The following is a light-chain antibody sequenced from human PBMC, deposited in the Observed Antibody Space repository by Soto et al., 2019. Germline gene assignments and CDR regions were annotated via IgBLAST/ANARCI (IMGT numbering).Light chain of an antibody. J-gene: IGKJ4*01. V-gene: IGKV2-30*01. Sequence: EVVLTQSPLSQSVTLGQPASISCKCSQSLLYSNGHTYLTWFHQRPGQPPRRLIYDVSYRDSGVPDRFSGSGSGTDFTLRISRVEVEDVGVYYCMQGTHWPLTFGGGTKVEIK. CDR3: MQGTHWPLT. CDR1: QSLLYSNGHTY. CDR2: DVS.